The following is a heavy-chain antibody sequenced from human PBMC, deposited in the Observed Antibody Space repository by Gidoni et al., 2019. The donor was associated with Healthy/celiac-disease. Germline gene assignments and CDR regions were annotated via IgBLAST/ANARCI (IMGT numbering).Heavy chain of an antibody. CDR2: ISGSGGST. D-gene: IGHD5-12*01. CDR1: GFTFSSYA. CDR3: AKDRWGPPRWGYSGYDPYYFDY. J-gene: IGHJ4*02. V-gene: IGHV3-23*01. Sequence: EVQLLESGGGLVQPGGSLRLSCAASGFTFSSYAMSWVRQAPGKGLEWVSAISGSGGSTYYADSVKGRFTISRDNSKNTLYLQMNSLIAEDTAVYYCAKDRWGPPRWGYSGYDPYYFDYWGQGTLVTVSS.